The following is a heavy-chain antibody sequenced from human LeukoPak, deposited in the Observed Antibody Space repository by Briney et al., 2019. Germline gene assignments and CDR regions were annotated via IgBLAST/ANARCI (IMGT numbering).Heavy chain of an antibody. CDR1: GGSFGGYY. CDR2: INHSGST. D-gene: IGHD4-17*01. J-gene: IGHJ4*02. CDR3: ARQTVYDYGDYVFDY. Sequence: SETLSLTCAVYGGSFGGYYWSWIRQPPGKGLEWIGEINHSGSTNYNPSLKSRVTISVDTSKNQFSLKLSSVTAADTAVYYCARQTVYDYGDYVFDYWGQGTLVTVSS. V-gene: IGHV4-34*01.